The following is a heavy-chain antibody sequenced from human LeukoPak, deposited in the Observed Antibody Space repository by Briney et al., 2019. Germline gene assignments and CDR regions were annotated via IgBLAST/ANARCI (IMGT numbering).Heavy chain of an antibody. CDR3: AAWDFWRGSGIDY. D-gene: IGHD3-3*01. V-gene: IGHV3-11*01. CDR1: GFTFSDYY. CDR2: ISNSGTTI. Sequence: KPGGSLRLSCAASGFTFSDYYVSWIRQAPGKGLEWISYISNSGTTIYYSDSVRGRFTISRDNAKNSLYLQMNSLTAEDTAVYYCAAWDFWRGSGIDYWGQGALVTVSS. J-gene: IGHJ4*02.